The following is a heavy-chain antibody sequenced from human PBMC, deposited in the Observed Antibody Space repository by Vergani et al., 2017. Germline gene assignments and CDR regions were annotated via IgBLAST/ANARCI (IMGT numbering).Heavy chain of an antibody. Sequence: QVRLQESGPGLVKPSETLSLPCSVSGGSMSGYYWSWIRQPPGKELEWVGYMYHSGSTNYNPSLETRVTISGDTSKNQFSLKLNSVTAADTAVYYCGRVADVYGLGSRLLDLWGQGILVTVSS. CDR1: GGSMSGYY. CDR3: GRVADVYGLGSRLLDL. V-gene: IGHV4-59*01. D-gene: IGHD3-10*01. J-gene: IGHJ5*02. CDR2: MYHSGST.